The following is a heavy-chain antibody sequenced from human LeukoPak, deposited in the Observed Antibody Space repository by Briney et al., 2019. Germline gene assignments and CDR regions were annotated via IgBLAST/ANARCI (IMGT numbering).Heavy chain of an antibody. CDR2: IKCKTDGGTT. V-gene: IGHV3-15*01. D-gene: IGHD2/OR15-2a*01. J-gene: IGHJ4*02. Sequence: PGGSLRLSCAASGFTFSNAWMSWVRQAPGNGLEWVGRIKCKTDGGTTDYAAPVKGRFTISRDDSKNTLYLQMNSLKSEDTAVYYCATDLRGRGPNPLSSRIDYWGQGTLVTVSS. CDR1: GFTFSNAW. CDR3: ATDLRGRGPNPLSSRIDY.